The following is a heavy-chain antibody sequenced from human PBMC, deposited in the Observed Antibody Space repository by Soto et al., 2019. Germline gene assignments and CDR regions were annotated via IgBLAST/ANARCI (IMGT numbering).Heavy chain of an antibody. CDR2: IIPSVGRT. CDR1: GGTFTAYS. Sequence: QVHLVQSGAEVKKPGSSVTVSCKASGGTFTAYSFTWVRQAPGQGLIWLAEIIPSVGRTFYAQQFQGRVKLTADESTNTVYLELRSLTSEDTAVYYCATATIGNDVLTGYGSDHWGQGSLVTVSS. D-gene: IGHD3-9*01. CDR3: ATATIGNDVLTGYGSDH. V-gene: IGHV1-69*01. J-gene: IGHJ4*02.